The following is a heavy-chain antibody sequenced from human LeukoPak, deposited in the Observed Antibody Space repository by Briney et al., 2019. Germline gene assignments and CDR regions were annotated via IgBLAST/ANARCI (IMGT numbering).Heavy chain of an antibody. D-gene: IGHD2-15*01. Sequence: SETLSLTCTVSGDSISTYWWSWIRQPPGKGLEWIGNIYYSGSANYSPSLKSRVTISVDMSKNQLSLRLRSVSAADTAVYYCARHRDCSTGSCYPDFWGQGTLVTVSS. CDR1: GDSISTYW. CDR3: ARHRDCSTGSCYPDF. CDR2: IYYSGSA. V-gene: IGHV4-59*01. J-gene: IGHJ4*02.